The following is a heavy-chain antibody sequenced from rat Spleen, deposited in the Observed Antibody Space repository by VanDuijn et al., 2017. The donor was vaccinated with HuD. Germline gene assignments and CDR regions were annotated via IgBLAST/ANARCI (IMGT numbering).Heavy chain of an antibody. J-gene: IGHJ3*01. CDR3: TTPNAGWFAY. V-gene: IGHV5-31*01. D-gene: IGHD3-8*01. CDR1: GFTFNNYW. CDR2: ITNASGRT. Sequence: EVQLVESGGGLVQPGGSLKLSCVASGFTFNNYWMTWIRQAPGRGLEWVASITNASGRTYYSDFVKGRFTISRDNAKSTLYLQMDSLRSEDTATYYCTTPNAGWFAYWGQGTLVTVSS.